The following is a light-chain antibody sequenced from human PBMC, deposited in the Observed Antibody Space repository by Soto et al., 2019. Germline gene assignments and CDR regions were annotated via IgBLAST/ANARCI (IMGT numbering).Light chain of an antibody. V-gene: IGKV3-20*01. CDR3: QQYGSPPLT. Sequence: EIVLTQSPGTLSLSPGERATLSCRASQSVTGSYLAWYQQKPGQAPRLLIYGASSRATGIPDRFSGSGSGTEFTLTISRLEPEDLAVYHCQQYGSPPLTFGGGTKVDIK. J-gene: IGKJ4*01. CDR2: GAS. CDR1: QSVTGSY.